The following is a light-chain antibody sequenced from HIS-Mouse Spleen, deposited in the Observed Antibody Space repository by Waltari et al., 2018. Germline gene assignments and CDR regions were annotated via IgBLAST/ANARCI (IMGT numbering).Light chain of an antibody. V-gene: IGLV9-49*01. CDR2: VGTGGIVG. CDR1: SGYSYYK. CDR3: GADHGSGSNFVWV. Sequence: QPVLTQPPSASASLGASVTLTCTLSSGYSYYKVEWYRQGTGKGPGFVMRVGTGGIVGSKGDGIPDRFSVLGSGLNRYLTIKNIQEEDESDYHCGADHGSGSNFVWVFGGGTKLTVL. J-gene: IGLJ3*02.